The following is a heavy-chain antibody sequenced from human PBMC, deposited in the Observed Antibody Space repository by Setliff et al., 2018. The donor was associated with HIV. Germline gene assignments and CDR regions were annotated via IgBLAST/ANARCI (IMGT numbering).Heavy chain of an antibody. CDR2: ISGSGGST. D-gene: IGHD6-13*01. V-gene: IGHV3-23*01. CDR3: AKAGNIADHFDY. Sequence: PGGSLRLSCAASGFTFSSYAMSWVRQAPGKGLEWVSAISGSGGSTYYADSVKGRFTISRDNSKNTLYLQMTSLRAEDTAVYYCAKAGNIADHFDYWGQGTLVTVSS. CDR1: GFTFSSYA. J-gene: IGHJ4*02.